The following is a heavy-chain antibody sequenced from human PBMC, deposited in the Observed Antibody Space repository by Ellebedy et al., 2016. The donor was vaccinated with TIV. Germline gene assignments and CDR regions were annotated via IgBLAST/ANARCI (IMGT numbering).Heavy chain of an antibody. J-gene: IGHJ1*01. Sequence: GESLKISCAASEFAFETDWMTWVRQAPGKGLEWVANINQEGSDKSYVDSVKGRFTISRDNAKNSLYLQMNNLRAEDTAVYYCVRDHLHYYDSSGYNFQYWGQGTLVTVSS. CDR3: VRDHLHYYDSSGYNFQY. D-gene: IGHD3-22*01. CDR2: INQEGSDK. V-gene: IGHV3-7*01. CDR1: EFAFETDW.